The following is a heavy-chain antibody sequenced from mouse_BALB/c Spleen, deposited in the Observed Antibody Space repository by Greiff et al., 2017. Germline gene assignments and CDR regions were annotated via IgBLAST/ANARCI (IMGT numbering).Heavy chain of an antibody. D-gene: IGHD1-3*01. V-gene: IGHV2-9*02. CDR1: GFSLTSYG. Sequence: VQLVESGPGLVAPSQSLSITCTVSGFSLTSYGVHWVRQPPGKGLEWLGVLWAGGSTNYNSALMSRLSISKDNSKSQVFLKMHSLQTDDTAMYYCARDPPGKGYCDVWGAGTTVTVSS. CDR2: LWAGGST. CDR3: ARDPPGKGYCDV. J-gene: IGHJ1*01.